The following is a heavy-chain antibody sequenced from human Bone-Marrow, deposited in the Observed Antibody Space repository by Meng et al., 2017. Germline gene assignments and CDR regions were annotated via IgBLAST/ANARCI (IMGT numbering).Heavy chain of an antibody. J-gene: IGHJ4*02. CDR3: ARFTPFDY. CDR2: INTDGSST. V-gene: IGHV3-74*01. Sequence: EVHLVEVGGALVQPGGSRRLHCTASGFTFSSYWMHWVRQAPGKGPVWVSRINTDGSSTDYADSVKGRFTISKDNAKNTLYLQMNSLRAEDTAMYYCARFTPFDYWGQGTLVTVSS. CDR1: GFTFSSYW.